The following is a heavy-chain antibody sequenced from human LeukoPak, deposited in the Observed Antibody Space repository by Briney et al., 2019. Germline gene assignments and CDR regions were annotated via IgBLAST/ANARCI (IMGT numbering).Heavy chain of an antibody. J-gene: IGHJ4*02. CDR2: ISSTGSTI. Sequence: GGSLRLSCAASGFTFSSYEMNWVRQAPGKGLEWVSYISSTGSTIYYAVSVKGRFTISRDNAKNSLYLQMNSLRAEDTAVYYCASDYYDRSQYWGQGTLVTVSS. D-gene: IGHD3-22*01. CDR1: GFTFSSYE. CDR3: ASDYYDRSQY. V-gene: IGHV3-48*03.